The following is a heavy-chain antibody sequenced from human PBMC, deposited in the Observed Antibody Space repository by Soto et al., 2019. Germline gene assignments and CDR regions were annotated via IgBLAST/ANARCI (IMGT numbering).Heavy chain of an antibody. Sequence: EVQLVESGGGLAQPGGSLRLSCAASGFTFSSDWMHWVRQAPGKGLGWVSRINTDGRGTSYADSVKGRFTISRDNDKNKLNLKMNSLRAEDTAVYYCARDSPESQSHFDYWGQGNMVTVSS. V-gene: IGHV3-74*01. CDR1: GFTFSSDW. CDR3: ARDSPESQSHFDY. CDR2: INTDGRGT. J-gene: IGHJ4*02.